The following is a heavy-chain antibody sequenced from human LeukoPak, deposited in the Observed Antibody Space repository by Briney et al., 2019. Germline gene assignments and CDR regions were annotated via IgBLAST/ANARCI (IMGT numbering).Heavy chain of an antibody. CDR3: ARATAGTVMAVDY. D-gene: IGHD6-13*01. J-gene: IGHJ4*02. Sequence: GGSLRLSCAASGFTVSSNYMSWVRQAPGKGLEWVSVIYSGGITYYADSAKGRFTIPRDNSKNTLYLQMNSLRAEDTAVYYCARATAGTVMAVDYWGQGTLVTVSS. CDR1: GFTVSSNY. V-gene: IGHV3-53*01. CDR2: IYSGGIT.